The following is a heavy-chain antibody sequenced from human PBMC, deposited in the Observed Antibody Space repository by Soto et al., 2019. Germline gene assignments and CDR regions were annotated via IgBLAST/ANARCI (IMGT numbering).Heavy chain of an antibody. Sequence: HPGGSLRLSCAASGFTFSSYAMSWVRQAPGKGLEWVSAISGSGGSTYYADSVKGRFTISRDNSKNTLYLQMNSLRAEDTAVYYCAKDWEYCSSTSCFGGRGTPVDYWGQGTLVTVSS. V-gene: IGHV3-23*01. CDR2: ISGSGGST. CDR3: AKDWEYCSSTSCFGGRGTPVDY. J-gene: IGHJ4*02. D-gene: IGHD2-2*01. CDR1: GFTFSSYA.